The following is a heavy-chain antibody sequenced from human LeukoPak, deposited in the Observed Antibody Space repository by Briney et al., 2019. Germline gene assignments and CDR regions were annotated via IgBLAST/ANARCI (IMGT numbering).Heavy chain of an antibody. CDR2: ISYDGSNK. D-gene: IGHD3-10*01. Sequence: PGGSLRLSCAASGFTFSSYGMHWVRQAPGKGLEWVAVISYDGSNKYYADSVKGRFTISRDNSKNTLYLQMNSLRAEDTAVYYCARDHLWYERYFDYWGQGTLVTVSS. CDR3: ARDHLWYERYFDY. J-gene: IGHJ4*02. CDR1: GFTFSSYG. V-gene: IGHV3-30*03.